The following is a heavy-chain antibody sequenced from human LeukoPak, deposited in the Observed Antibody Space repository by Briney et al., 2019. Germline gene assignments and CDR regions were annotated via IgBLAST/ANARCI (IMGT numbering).Heavy chain of an antibody. CDR3: ARDCTSSCYYYDGNGGQFDP. CDR1: GGSFSGYY. J-gene: IGHJ5*02. CDR2: INHSGST. V-gene: IGHV4-34*01. Sequence: NPSETLSLTCAVYGGSFSGYYWSWIRQPPGKGLEWIGEINHSGSTNYNPSLKSRVTISVDTSKNQFSLKLSSVTAADTAVYYCARDCTSSCYYYDGNGGQFDPWGQGTLVTVSS. D-gene: IGHD2-15*01.